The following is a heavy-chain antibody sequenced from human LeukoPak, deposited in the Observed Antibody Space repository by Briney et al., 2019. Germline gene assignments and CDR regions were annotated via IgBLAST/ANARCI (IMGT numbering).Heavy chain of an antibody. CDR2: IFYSVST. CDR3: ARRADPAYCSSTSCYNWFDP. J-gene: IGHJ5*02. Sequence: SETLSLTCTVSGGSISSGDYYWNWIRQPPGKGLEWIGYIFYSVSTHYNPSLKSRVTISVDTSKNQFSLKLSSVTAADTAVYYCARRADPAYCSSTSCYNWFDPWGQGTLVTVSS. D-gene: IGHD2-2*01. V-gene: IGHV4-30-4*08. CDR1: GGSISSGDYY.